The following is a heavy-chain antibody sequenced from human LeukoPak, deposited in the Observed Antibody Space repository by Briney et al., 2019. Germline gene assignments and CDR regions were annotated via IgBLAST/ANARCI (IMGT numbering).Heavy chain of an antibody. CDR1: GYSFTTYW. Sequence: PGESLKISCKGSGYSFTTYWIGWVRQMPGKGLEWMGIIYPGDSEIRYSPSFQGQVTISADKSINTAYLQWSSLKASDTAMYYCARNKGKYSSGCLNSDYGMDVWGKGTTVTVSP. D-gene: IGHD6-19*01. CDR3: ARNKGKYSSGCLNSDYGMDV. CDR2: IYPGDSEI. J-gene: IGHJ6*04. V-gene: IGHV5-51*01.